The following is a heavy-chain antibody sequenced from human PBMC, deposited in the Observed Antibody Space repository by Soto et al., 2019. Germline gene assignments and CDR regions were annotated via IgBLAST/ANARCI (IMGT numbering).Heavy chain of an antibody. V-gene: IGHV3-30-3*01. CDR2: ISYDGSNK. Sequence: PGGSLRLSCAASGFTFSGYAMHWVRQAPGKGLEWVAVISYDGSNKYYADSVKGRFTISRDNSKNTLYLQMNSLRAEDADVYYCARDSRVDIVAREGLDYSYYYGMDVWGQGTTVTVSS. J-gene: IGHJ6*02. D-gene: IGHD5-12*01. CDR1: GFTFSGYA. CDR3: ARDSRVDIVAREGLDYSYYYGMDV.